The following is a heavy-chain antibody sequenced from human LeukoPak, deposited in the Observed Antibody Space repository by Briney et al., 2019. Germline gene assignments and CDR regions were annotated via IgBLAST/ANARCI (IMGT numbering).Heavy chain of an antibody. J-gene: IGHJ6*02. CDR1: GFSFSDSY. CDR2: ISSSETTT. Sequence: GGSLRLSCAASGFSFSDSYMTWIRQAPGKGLECVAYISSSETTTWYADSVKGRFTISRDKAKKSLYLQMNNLSAEDTAVYYCVRVLAAGFRMDVWGQGTKVTISS. CDR3: VRVLAAGFRMDV. V-gene: IGHV3-11*01. D-gene: IGHD6-13*01.